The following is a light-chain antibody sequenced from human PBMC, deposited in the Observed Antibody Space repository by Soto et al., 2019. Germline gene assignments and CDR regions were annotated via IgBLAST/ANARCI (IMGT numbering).Light chain of an antibody. CDR1: QSLVYADGNTY. V-gene: IGKV2-30*01. J-gene: IGKJ2*01. CDR3: MQTAHWPYT. Sequence: DVVRTQSPLSLPVTLGQSASISCTSSQSLVYADGNTYLNWLQQRPGQSPRRLIYKVFNRDSGVPDRFIGNASGSVFTLTISRVEAEDIGVYYCMQTAHWPYTFGRGTTV. CDR2: KVF.